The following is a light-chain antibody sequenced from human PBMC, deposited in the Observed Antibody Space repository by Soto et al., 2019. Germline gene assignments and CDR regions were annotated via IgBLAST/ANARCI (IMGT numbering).Light chain of an antibody. CDR3: LLSLSGARV. V-gene: IGLV7-46*01. Sequence: QAVVTQEPSLTVSPGGTVTLTCGSTTGPVTTGHYPYWFQQKPGQSPRTLTYDTSNKHSWTPARFSGSLLGDKAALTLSGAQPEDEADYYCLLSLSGARVFGGGTKLTVL. CDR1: TGPVTTGHY. J-gene: IGLJ3*02. CDR2: DTS.